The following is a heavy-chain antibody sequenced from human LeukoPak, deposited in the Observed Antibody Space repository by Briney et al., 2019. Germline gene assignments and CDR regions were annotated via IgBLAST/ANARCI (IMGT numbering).Heavy chain of an antibody. Sequence: SETLSLTCTVSGGSITSYYWSWIRQPPGKGLEWMGYIYYKVNTNSNPSLKSRVTVSVDTSKNQFSLKLSSVTAADTAVYYCARHPYYYDSSGYYYALGAFDIWGQGTMVTVSS. CDR1: GGSITSYY. CDR2: IYYKVNT. D-gene: IGHD3-22*01. V-gene: IGHV4-59*08. CDR3: ARHPYYYDSSGYYYALGAFDI. J-gene: IGHJ3*02.